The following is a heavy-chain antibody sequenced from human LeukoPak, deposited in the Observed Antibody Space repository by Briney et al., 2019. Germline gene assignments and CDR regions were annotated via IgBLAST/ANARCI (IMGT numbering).Heavy chain of an antibody. D-gene: IGHD6-13*01. J-gene: IGHJ4*02. CDR2: ISSKGDST. Sequence: GGSLRLSCSASGFTFSSYAMHWVRPARGKGREYVLTISSKGDSTYYADSVKGRFTVSRDNSKHTLYLQVSSHRVGDAAVYYCVKGRAAADTNYWGRGPLVTVS. CDR1: GFTFSSYA. CDR3: VKGRAAADTNY. V-gene: IGHV3-64D*09.